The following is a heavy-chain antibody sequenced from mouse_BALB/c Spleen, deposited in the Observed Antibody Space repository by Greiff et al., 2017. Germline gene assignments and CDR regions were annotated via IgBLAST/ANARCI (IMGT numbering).Heavy chain of an antibody. Sequence: QVQLQQSGAELVRPGASVTLSCKASGYTFTDYEMHWVKQTPVHGLEWIGAIDPETGGTAYNQKFKGKATLTADKSSSTAYMELRSLTSEDSAVYYCTRGGKLGPFAYWGQGTLVTVSA. J-gene: IGHJ3*01. V-gene: IGHV1-15*01. CDR2: IDPETGGT. CDR1: GYTFTDYE. D-gene: IGHD4-1*01. CDR3: TRGGKLGPFAY.